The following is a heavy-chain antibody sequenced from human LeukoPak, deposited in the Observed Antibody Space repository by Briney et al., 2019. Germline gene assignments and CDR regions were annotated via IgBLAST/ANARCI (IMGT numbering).Heavy chain of an antibody. Sequence: SETLSLTCTVSGGSISNYYWNWIRQPPGKGLEWIGSVYHSGNTNYNPSLGSRVTMSVDTSKNQFSLKVNSVTATDTAVYYCARRISGDYGNWLDPWGQGTLVTVSS. J-gene: IGHJ5*02. CDR3: ARRISGDYGNWLDP. CDR1: GGSISNYY. D-gene: IGHD4-17*01. CDR2: VYHSGNT. V-gene: IGHV4-59*12.